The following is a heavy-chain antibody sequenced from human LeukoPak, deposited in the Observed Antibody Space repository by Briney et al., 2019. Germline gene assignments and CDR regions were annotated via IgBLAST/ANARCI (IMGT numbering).Heavy chain of an antibody. J-gene: IGHJ4*02. D-gene: IGHD2-15*01. CDR1: GGSISSYY. V-gene: IGHV4-59*12. Sequence: SETLSLTCTVSGGSISSYYWSWIRQSPGKGLECIGYIHYTGSTNYNPSLKSRVTISVDTSKNQFSLKLSSVAAADTAVYYCARGRHCSGGSCYSDGFDYWGQGTLVTVSS. CDR3: ARGRHCSGGSCYSDGFDY. CDR2: IHYTGST.